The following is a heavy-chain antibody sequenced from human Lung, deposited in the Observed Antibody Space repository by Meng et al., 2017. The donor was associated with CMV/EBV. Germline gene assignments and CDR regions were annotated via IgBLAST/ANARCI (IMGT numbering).Heavy chain of an antibody. CDR3: ARDRSDLWSGPFDP. D-gene: IGHD3-3*01. Sequence: GSLRLXCTVFGTSISPYYWSWIRQPPGKGLEWIGYIYFNGNTNYNPALKSRVTMSLDTSMNQFSLKLNSVTAADTAVYYCARDRSDLWSGPFDPWGRGPLVTVSS. CDR2: IYFNGNT. CDR1: GTSISPYY. J-gene: IGHJ5*02. V-gene: IGHV4-59*01.